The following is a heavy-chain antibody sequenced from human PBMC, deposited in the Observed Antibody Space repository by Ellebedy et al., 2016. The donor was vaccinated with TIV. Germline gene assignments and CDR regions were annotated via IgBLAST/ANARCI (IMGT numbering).Heavy chain of an antibody. D-gene: IGHD2-21*01. J-gene: IGHJ4*02. CDR2: ISGRGGPT. CDR3: VKDRNCGGGTCYWSYFDH. V-gene: IGHV3-23*01. CDR1: GFTFSTYA. Sequence: GESLKISCAASGFTFSTYAMRWVRQAPGKGLVWVSGISGRGGPTYYADSVKGRFTISRDNSKNTLYLQMNSLRADDTAMYYCVKDRNCGGGTCYWSYFDHWGQGALVIVSS.